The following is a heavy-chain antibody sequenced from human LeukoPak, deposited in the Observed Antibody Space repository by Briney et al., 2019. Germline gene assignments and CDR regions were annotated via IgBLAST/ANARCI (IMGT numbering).Heavy chain of an antibody. D-gene: IGHD3-22*01. CDR2: IYYSGST. V-gene: IGHV4-39*01. J-gene: IGHJ3*02. Sequence: SETLSLTCTVSGGSISSSSYYWGWIRQPPGKRLEWIGSIYYSGSTYYNPSLKSRVTISVDTSKNQFSLKLSSVTAADTAVYYCARSYYDSSGYPDAFDIWGQGTMVTVSS. CDR3: ARSYYDSSGYPDAFDI. CDR1: GGSISSSSYY.